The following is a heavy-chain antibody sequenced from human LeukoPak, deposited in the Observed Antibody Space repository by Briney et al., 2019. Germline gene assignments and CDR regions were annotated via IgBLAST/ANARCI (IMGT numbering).Heavy chain of an antibody. D-gene: IGHD3-9*01. J-gene: IGHJ6*02. CDR3: ARDVLRYFDWSHDGMDV. CDR2: INAGNGNT. CDR1: GYTFTSYA. V-gene: IGHV1-3*01. Sequence: ASVKVSCKASGYTFTSYAMHWVRQAPGQRLEWMGWINAGNGNTKYSQKFQGRVTITRDTSASTAYMELSSLRSEDTAVYYCARDVLRYFDWSHDGMDVWGQGTTVTVSS.